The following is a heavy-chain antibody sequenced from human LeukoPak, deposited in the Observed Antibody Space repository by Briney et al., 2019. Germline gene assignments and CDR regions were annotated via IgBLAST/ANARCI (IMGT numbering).Heavy chain of an antibody. J-gene: IGHJ4*02. Sequence: SETLSLTCTVSGVSISSSNSYWGWIRQPPGKGLEWIGSIYYSGNTYYNASLKSQVSISIDTSKNQFSLRLTSVTAADTAVYYCARGARIAVAGTFIDYWGQGTLVTVSS. V-gene: IGHV4-39*01. D-gene: IGHD6-19*01. CDR1: GVSISSSNSY. CDR3: ARGARIAVAGTFIDY. CDR2: IYYSGNT.